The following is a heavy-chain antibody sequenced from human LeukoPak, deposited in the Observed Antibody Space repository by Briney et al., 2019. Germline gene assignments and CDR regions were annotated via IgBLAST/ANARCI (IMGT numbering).Heavy chain of an antibody. CDR1: GFTFNSYW. D-gene: IGHD3-10*01. V-gene: IGHV3-74*01. Sequence: GGSLRLSCAASGFTFNSYWMHWVRQVPGKGLVWVSRINSDGSRTNYVDSAKGRFTISRDNAKNTVFLHMNSLRVEDTAVYYCARGNFYSGSGSSPLDYWGQGTLVTVSS. J-gene: IGHJ4*02. CDR2: INSDGSRT. CDR3: ARGNFYSGSGSSPLDY.